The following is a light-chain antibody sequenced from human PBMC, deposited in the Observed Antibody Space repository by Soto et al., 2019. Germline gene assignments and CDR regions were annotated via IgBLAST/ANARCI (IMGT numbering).Light chain of an antibody. V-gene: IGLV2-14*03. CDR2: DVT. CDR3: TSYTGSSPHVV. CDR1: SSDVGGYNF. J-gene: IGLJ2*01. Sequence: QSALTQPASMSGSPGQSITISCTGTSSDVGGYNFVSWYQQHPGKAPKLMIYDVTNRPSGVSDRFSGSKSGTTASLTISGLQADDEADYYCTSYTGSSPHVVFGGGTKVTVL.